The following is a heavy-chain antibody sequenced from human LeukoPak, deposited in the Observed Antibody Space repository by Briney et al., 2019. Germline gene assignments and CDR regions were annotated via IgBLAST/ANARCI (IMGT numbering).Heavy chain of an antibody. CDR3: ARGTYDILTGNSRHAFDI. V-gene: IGHV4-30-4*01. CDR1: GDSISSGDYY. CDR2: IYYSGTT. Sequence: SETLSLTCTVSGDSISSGDYYWSWIRQPPGRSLEWFGYIYYSGTTYYHPSLKSRVIMSVDTSKNQFSLKLSSVTAADTALYYCARGTYDILTGNSRHAFDIWGQGTMVTVSS. J-gene: IGHJ3*02. D-gene: IGHD3-9*01.